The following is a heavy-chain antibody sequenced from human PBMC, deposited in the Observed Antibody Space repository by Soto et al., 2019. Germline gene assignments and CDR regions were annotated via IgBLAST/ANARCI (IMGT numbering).Heavy chain of an antibody. Sequence: SETLSLTCAVHGGSLSGYYWTWIRQPPGKGLEWIGESSHSGSTNYNPSLKSRVTVSVDTSKNQFSLNLSSVTAADTAVYYCARGFCSGGDCYLHFDYWGQGTLVTSPQ. D-gene: IGHD2-15*01. V-gene: IGHV4-34*01. CDR1: GGSLSGYY. CDR2: SSHSGST. J-gene: IGHJ4*02. CDR3: ARGFCSGGDCYLHFDY.